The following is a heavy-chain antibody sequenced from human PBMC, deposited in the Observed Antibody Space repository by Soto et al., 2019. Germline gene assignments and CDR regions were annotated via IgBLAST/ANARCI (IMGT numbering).Heavy chain of an antibody. CDR3: AAATPGFGQGEFEY. CDR2: VKDSGAT. J-gene: IGHJ4*02. Sequence: GGSLRLSCGASGFTFRTAWMNWVRQAPGKGLEWVGHVKDSGATDYAAPVKGRFIISRDDSKNTVYLQMTSLRTEDSAIYYCAAATPGFGQGEFEYWGQGALVTVSS. V-gene: IGHV3-15*01. D-gene: IGHD3-3*01. CDR1: GFTFRTAW.